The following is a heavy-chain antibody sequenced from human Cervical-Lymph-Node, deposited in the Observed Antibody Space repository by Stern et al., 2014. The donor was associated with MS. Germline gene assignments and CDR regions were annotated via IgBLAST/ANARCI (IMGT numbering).Heavy chain of an antibody. J-gene: IGHJ6*02. CDR1: GGTFSSSA. Sequence: QVQLVQSGAEVKKPGPSVKVSCKASGGTFSSSAISWVRQAPGQGLEWMGGIIPIFGIANYAQNFQGRITITADESTSTAYMELSSLRSEDTAVYYCASSSGDYTLYGMDVWGQGTTVTVSS. D-gene: IGHD4-17*01. CDR2: IIPIFGIA. CDR3: ASSSGDYTLYGMDV. V-gene: IGHV1-69*01.